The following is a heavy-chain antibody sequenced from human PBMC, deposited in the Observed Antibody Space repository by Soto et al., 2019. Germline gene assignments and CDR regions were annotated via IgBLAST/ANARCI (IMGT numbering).Heavy chain of an antibody. J-gene: IGHJ6*02. V-gene: IGHV4-31*03. CDR2: IYYSGST. CDR3: AREPVDTATHYYGEDV. D-gene: IGHD5-18*01. CDR1: GGSISSAGYY. Sequence: QVQLQESGPGLVKPSQTLSLICTVSGGSISSAGYYWSWIRQHPGKGLEWIGYIYYSGSTYYNPSLKSRVTISLDTSKNQFSLKLSSVTAADTAVYFCAREPVDTATHYYGEDVWGQGTTVTVS.